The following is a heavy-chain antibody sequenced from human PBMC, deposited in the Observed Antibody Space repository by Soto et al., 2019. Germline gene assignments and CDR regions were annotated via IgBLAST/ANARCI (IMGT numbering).Heavy chain of an antibody. CDR1: GYTFTSYG. CDR3: ARVNGVDTAMVTGYYYYHYGMDV. J-gene: IGHJ6*02. V-gene: IGHV1-18*01. Sequence: GASVKVSCKASGYTFTSYGISWVRQAPGQGLEWMGWISAYNGNTNYAQKLQGRVTMTTDTSTSTAYMELRSLRSDDTAVYYCARVNGVDTAMVTGYYYYHYGMDVWGQGTTVTVSS. D-gene: IGHD5-18*01. CDR2: ISAYNGNT.